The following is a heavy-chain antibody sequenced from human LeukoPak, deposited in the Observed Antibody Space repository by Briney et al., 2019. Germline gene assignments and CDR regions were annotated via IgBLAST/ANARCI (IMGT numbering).Heavy chain of an antibody. CDR2: ISYDGTTK. CDR3: ANWDNPDYFDY. D-gene: IGHD1-14*01. CDR1: GFTFNNYG. Sequence: GGSLRLSCAASGFTFNNYGMQWVRQAPGKGLEWVGVISYDGTTKYYADSVRGRFTISRDTSKNTVYLQLNSLRTEDTAVYYCANWDNPDYFDYWGQGTLVTVSS. V-gene: IGHV3-30*18. J-gene: IGHJ4*02.